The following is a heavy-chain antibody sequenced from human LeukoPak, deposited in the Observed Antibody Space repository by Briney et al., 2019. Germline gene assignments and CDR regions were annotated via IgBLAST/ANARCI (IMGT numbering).Heavy chain of an antibody. D-gene: IGHD3-9*01. CDR1: GYTFTSYA. V-gene: IGHV1-3*01. CDR2: INAGNGNT. CDR3: ARDHITIFDY. Sequence: VASVTVSCTASGYTFTSYAMHWVRQAPGQRLEWMGWINAGNGNTKYSQKFQGRVTITRDTSASTAYMELSSLRSEDTAVYYCARDHITIFDYWGQGTLVTVSS. J-gene: IGHJ4*02.